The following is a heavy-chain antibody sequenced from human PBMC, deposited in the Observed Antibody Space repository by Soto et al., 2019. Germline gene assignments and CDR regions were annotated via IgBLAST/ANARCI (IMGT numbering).Heavy chain of an antibody. CDR3: AREGGVLRLSNWLDP. V-gene: IGHV4-61*01. J-gene: IGHJ5*02. CDR1: GDSVTSDSYY. D-gene: IGHD3-3*01. CDR2: IYHDGST. Sequence: SETLSLTCTVSGDSVTSDSYYWSWIRQPPGKGLEWIGYIYHDGSTSYNPSLQSRVTMSINTSKNQFSLKLSSVTAADTAIYYCAREGGVLRLSNWLDPWGQGTLVTVSS.